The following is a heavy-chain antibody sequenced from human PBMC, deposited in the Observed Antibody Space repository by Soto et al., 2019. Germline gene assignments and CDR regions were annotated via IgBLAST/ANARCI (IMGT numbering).Heavy chain of an antibody. J-gene: IGHJ6*02. CDR1: GYSFTSYW. D-gene: IGHD2-15*01. CDR2: IDPSDSYT. Sequence: GESLKISCKGSGYSFTSYWISWVRQMPGKGLEWMGRIDPSDSYTNYSPSFQGHVTISADKSISTAYLQWSSLKASDTAMYYCASSIGYCSGGSCNSLYYYYGMDVWGQGTTVTV. CDR3: ASSIGYCSGGSCNSLYYYYGMDV. V-gene: IGHV5-10-1*01.